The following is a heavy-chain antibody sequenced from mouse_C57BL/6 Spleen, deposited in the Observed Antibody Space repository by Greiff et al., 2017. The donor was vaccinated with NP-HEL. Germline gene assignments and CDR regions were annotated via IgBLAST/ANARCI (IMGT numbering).Heavy chain of an antibody. CDR1: GYSITSGYY. D-gene: IGHD2-4*01. Sequence: EVKVEESGPGLVKPSQSLSLPCSVTGYSITSGYYWNWIRQFPGNKLEWMGYISYDGSNNYNPSLKNRISITRDTSKNQFFLKLNSVTTEDTATYYCARGGDYDYYFDYWGQGTTLTVSS. V-gene: IGHV3-6*01. CDR2: ISYDGSN. CDR3: ARGGDYDYYFDY. J-gene: IGHJ2*01.